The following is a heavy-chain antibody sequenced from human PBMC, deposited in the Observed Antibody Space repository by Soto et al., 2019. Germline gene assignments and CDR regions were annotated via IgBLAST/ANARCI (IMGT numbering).Heavy chain of an antibody. CDR3: ARTTASRSLDV. D-gene: IGHD2-21*02. CDR2: IYSSGST. J-gene: IGHJ3*01. Sequence: QVQLQESGPGLVKPSETLSLTATVSGASIRNTGFYWSWIRQPPGKGLEWIGYIYSSGSTTYNSSXRXXVTISLDTSKNQVSLNLTSVTAADTAMYYCARTTASRSLDVWGHGTMVSVSS. V-gene: IGHV4-61*08. CDR1: GASIRNTGFY.